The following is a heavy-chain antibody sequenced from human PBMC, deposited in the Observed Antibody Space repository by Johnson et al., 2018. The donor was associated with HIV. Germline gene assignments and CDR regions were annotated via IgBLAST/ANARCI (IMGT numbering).Heavy chain of an antibody. CDR1: GFTVSSNY. V-gene: IGHV3-66*01. D-gene: IGHD6-13*01. Sequence: VQLVESGGGLVQPGGSLRLSCAASGFTVSSNYMSWVRQAPGKGLEWVSVIYSGGSTYYADSVKGRFTISRDNSKNTLYLQMNSLRAEDTAVYYCASLSSSLFGAFDIWGQWTMVTVSS. CDR2: IYSGGST. CDR3: ASLSSSLFGAFDI. J-gene: IGHJ3*02.